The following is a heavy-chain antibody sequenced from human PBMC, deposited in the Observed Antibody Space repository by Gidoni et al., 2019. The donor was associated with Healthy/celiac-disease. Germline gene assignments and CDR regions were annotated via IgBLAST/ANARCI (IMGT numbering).Heavy chain of an antibody. CDR3: ARGVVSYCGGDCYPEDY. J-gene: IGHJ4*02. CDR2: MNPNSGNT. D-gene: IGHD2-21*02. Sequence: QVQLVQSGAEVKKPGASVKVSCKASGYTFTSYDINWVRQATGQGLEWMGWMNPNSGNTGYAQKFQGRVTMTRNTSISTAYMELSSLRSEDTAVYYCARGVVSYCGGDCYPEDYWGQGTLVTVSS. CDR1: GYTFTSYD. V-gene: IGHV1-8*01.